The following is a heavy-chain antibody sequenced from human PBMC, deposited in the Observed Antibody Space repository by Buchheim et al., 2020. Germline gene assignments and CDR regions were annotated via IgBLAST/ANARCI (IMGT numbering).Heavy chain of an antibody. Sequence: EVQLEESGGGLVQPGGSLRLSCAASGFTLRTYWMHWVRQAPGKGLEWVSRINEDGSFTNYADSVKGRFTISGDKAANQPYLQMTSLRVEDTAMYYCARDLSGSQDYWGQGTL. CDR2: INEDGSFT. CDR1: GFTLRTYW. J-gene: IGHJ4*02. D-gene: IGHD1-26*01. V-gene: IGHV3-74*01. CDR3: ARDLSGSQDY.